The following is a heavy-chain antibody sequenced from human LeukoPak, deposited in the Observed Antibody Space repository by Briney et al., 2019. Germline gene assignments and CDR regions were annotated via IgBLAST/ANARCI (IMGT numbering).Heavy chain of an antibody. V-gene: IGHV3-7*01. CDR1: GFSFSRYW. Sequence: GGSLRLSCAGSGFSFSRYWMAWVRQAPGKGLEWVASINQDVSRIHYVDSVKGRFTISRDNAKSSLFLQMTSLRVEDTAVYYCARLKDDVTKFAYWGQGTLVTVSS. CDR3: ARLKDDVTKFAY. J-gene: IGHJ4*02. D-gene: IGHD2-8*01. CDR2: INQDVSRI.